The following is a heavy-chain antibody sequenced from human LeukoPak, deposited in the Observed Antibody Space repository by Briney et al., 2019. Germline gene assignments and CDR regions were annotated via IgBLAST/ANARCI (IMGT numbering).Heavy chain of an antibody. V-gene: IGHV3-74*01. CDR3: ARATHPTYYDSSGYYQDY. CDR2: ISSDGSGT. D-gene: IGHD3-22*01. J-gene: IGHJ4*02. CDR1: GFTFSSYW. Sequence: PGGSLRLSCAGSGFTFSSYWMHWGRQAPGKGLVWVSRISSDGSGTSYADSVKGRFTISRDNAKNTLLLQMNSLRAEDTAVYYCARATHPTYYDSSGYYQDYWGQGTLVTVSS.